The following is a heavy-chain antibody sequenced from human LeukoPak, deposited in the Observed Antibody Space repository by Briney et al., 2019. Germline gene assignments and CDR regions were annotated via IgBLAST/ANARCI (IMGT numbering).Heavy chain of an antibody. J-gene: IGHJ4*02. CDR1: GVTISSNY. Sequence: GSLTLSCAASGVTISSNYWSWIRQAPGKGLEWVAVIYTGGSTNYTHSLKRRFTISIDTSKNQLYLQLNSLTAQDTAAYYCARDTVVRGVTQNDYWGQGTLVTVS. CDR3: ARDTVVRGVTQNDY. V-gene: IGHV3-53*01. CDR2: IYTGGST. D-gene: IGHD3-10*01.